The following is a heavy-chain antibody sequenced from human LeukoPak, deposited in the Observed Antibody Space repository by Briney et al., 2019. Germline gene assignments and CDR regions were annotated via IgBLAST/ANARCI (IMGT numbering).Heavy chain of an antibody. J-gene: IGHJ3*02. CDR1: GFTFSSYS. CDR2: ISSSSSTI. Sequence: GGCLRLARAASGFTFSSYSMNWVRQAPGKGLEWVTYISSSSSTIYYADSVKGRFTISRDNAKNSLYLEMNSLRAEDTAVYYCARKTRGSLDIWGQGTLVTVSS. D-gene: IGHD1-7*01. CDR3: ARKTRGSLDI. V-gene: IGHV3-48*01.